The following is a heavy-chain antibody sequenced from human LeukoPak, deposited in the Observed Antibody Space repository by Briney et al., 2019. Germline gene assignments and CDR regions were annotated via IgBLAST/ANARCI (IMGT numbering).Heavy chain of an antibody. D-gene: IGHD3-22*01. J-gene: IGHJ3*02. V-gene: IGHV4-39*07. CDR3: ARPYYDSSGYRSNAFDI. Sequence: SETLSLTCTVSGGSISSSSYYWGWIRQPPGKGLEWIGSIYYSGSTYYNPSLKSRVTISVDTSKNQFSLKLSSVTAADTAVYYCARPYYDSSGYRSNAFDIWGQGTMVTVSS. CDR1: GGSISSSSYY. CDR2: IYYSGST.